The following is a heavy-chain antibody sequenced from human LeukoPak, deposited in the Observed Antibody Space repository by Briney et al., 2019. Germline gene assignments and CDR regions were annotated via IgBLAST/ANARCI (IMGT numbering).Heavy chain of an antibody. D-gene: IGHD3-10*01. CDR3: ARTSMGFGEFRSLNEDY. CDR1: GGSVGSADYY. V-gene: IGHV4-30-4*01. Sequence: PSETLSLTCSVSGGSVGSADYYWSWIRQSPGKGLDWIGYINYSGITYYNPSLKSRVTISVDTSKNQFSLKLSSVTAADTAVYYCARTSMGFGEFRSLNEDYWGQGTLVTVSS. CDR2: INYSGIT. J-gene: IGHJ4*02.